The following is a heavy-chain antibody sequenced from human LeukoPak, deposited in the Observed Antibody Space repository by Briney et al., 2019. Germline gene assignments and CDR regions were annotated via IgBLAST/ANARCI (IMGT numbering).Heavy chain of an antibody. J-gene: IGHJ4*02. CDR1: GGSINTITYY. CDR2: IYYTGSA. V-gene: IGHV4-39*01. D-gene: IGHD2/OR15-2a*01. Sequence: SETLSLTCSVSGGSINTITYYWGWIRQPPGKGLEWIGNIYYTGSADYNPFLKSRVTISVDTSRNQFSLKLRSVTAADTAMYYCASYYSPMSFDYWGQGTLVTVSS. CDR3: ASYYSPMSFDY.